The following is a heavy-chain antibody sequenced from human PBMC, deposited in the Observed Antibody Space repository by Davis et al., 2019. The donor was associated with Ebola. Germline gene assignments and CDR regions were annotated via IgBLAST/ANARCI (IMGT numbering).Heavy chain of an antibody. CDR2: TYYSGTT. D-gene: IGHD6-19*01. CDR1: GDSITGSDYF. Sequence: SETLSLTCTVSGDSITGSDYFWGWIRQPPERELEWIGSTYYSGTTFYNPSLKSRLTMSVDTSKNEFSLKMSSVTAADTAVYYCARPHTSGWGDPFDVWGQGTMVIVSS. J-gene: IGHJ3*01. V-gene: IGHV4-39*01. CDR3: ARPHTSGWGDPFDV.